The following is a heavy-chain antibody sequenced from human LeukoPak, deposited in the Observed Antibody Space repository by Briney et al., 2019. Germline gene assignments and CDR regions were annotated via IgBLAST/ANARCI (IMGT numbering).Heavy chain of an antibody. CDR3: ARSSGSRDEFDY. V-gene: IGHV1-2*02. CDR2: INPNSGGT. D-gene: IGHD1-26*01. CDR1: GYTFTGYY. J-gene: IGHJ4*02. Sequence: GASVKVSCKASGYTFTGYYMHWVRQAPGQGLEWMGWINPNSGGTNYAQKFQGRVTMTRDTSISTAYMELSRLRSEDTAVYYCARSSGSRDEFDYWGQGTLVTVSS.